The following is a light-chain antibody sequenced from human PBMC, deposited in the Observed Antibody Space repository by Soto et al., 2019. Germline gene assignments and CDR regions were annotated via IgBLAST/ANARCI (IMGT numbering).Light chain of an antibody. V-gene: IGKV3-15*01. J-gene: IGKJ1*01. CDR1: QSVSSN. CDR2: AAS. Sequence: EIVMTQSPATLSVSPGERATLSCRASQSVSSNLAWYQQKPGQAPRLFIYAASTRATGIPARFSGSGSGTEFTLTIRSLQSEDFAVYYCQQYNDWPRAFGQGTKVEIK. CDR3: QQYNDWPRA.